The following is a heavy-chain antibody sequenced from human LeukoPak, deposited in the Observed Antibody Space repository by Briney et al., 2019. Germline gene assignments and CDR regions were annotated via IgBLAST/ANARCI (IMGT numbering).Heavy chain of an antibody. Sequence: SETLSLTCTVSGASISSYYWSWIRQPAGKGLEWIGRIHTTGGTRYNPSLKSRITMPVDASKNQFSLKVSSVTAADTAVYYCARDLALGYCPSSSCSSPLFDYWGQGTLVTVSS. CDR1: GASISSYY. CDR2: IHTTGGT. CDR3: ARDLALGYCPSSSCSSPLFDY. V-gene: IGHV4-4*07. J-gene: IGHJ4*02. D-gene: IGHD2-2*01.